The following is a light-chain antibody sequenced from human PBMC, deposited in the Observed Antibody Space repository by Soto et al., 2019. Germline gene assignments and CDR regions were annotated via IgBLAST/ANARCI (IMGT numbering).Light chain of an antibody. V-gene: IGKV1-39*01. J-gene: IGKJ3*01. CDR3: QQSYTIPLP. Sequence: DSQMTQSLSTLSTCVLYRYTINCIASQTISSWLAWYQQKPGKAPNLLIYTASSLQSGVPSRFSGSGSGTDFTLTISSLQPEDFATYYCQQSYTIPLPFGPVTKVDIK. CDR1: QTISSW. CDR2: TAS.